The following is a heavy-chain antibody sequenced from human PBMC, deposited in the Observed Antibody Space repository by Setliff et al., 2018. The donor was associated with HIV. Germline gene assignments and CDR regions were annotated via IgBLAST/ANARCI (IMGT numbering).Heavy chain of an antibody. CDR2: INPNTGST. CDR3: ARGANFPYSSSSDY. Sequence: ASVKVSCKVSGSTLREVAMHWVRQAPGKGLEWMGFINPNTGSTNYPQKFQGRLTLTGDTSISTAFLELSSLTSDDTAVYYCARGANFPYSSSSDYWGRGTLVTVSS. V-gene: IGHV1-2*02. CDR1: GSTLREVA. D-gene: IGHD6-6*01. J-gene: IGHJ4*02.